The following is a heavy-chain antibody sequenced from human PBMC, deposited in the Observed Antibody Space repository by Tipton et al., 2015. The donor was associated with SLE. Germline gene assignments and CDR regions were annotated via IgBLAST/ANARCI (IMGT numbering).Heavy chain of an antibody. D-gene: IGHD1-1*01. CDR1: GDSISNYY. J-gene: IGHJ6*02. CDR3: ARVSRYDRTWYGLDV. Sequence: TLSLTCTVSGDSISNYYWNWIRQPPGRGLEWIGYIYYSGSTNYNPSLKSRVSMSTDTSRSQFSLKLTSVTAADTAVYYCARVSRYDRTWYGLDVWGQGTTVTVSS. V-gene: IGHV4-59*01. CDR2: IYYSGST.